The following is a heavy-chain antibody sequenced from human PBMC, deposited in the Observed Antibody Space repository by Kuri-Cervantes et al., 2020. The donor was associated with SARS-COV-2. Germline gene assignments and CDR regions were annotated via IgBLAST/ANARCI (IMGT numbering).Heavy chain of an antibody. V-gene: IGHV3-7*03. D-gene: IGHD1-26*01. Sequence: GESLKISCAASGFTFSNAWMSWVRQAPGKGLEWVANIKQDESQKYYVDSVKGRFTISRDNAKNSLYLQMNSLRAEDTAVYYCAKDPTRNSGSDFDYWGQGTLVTVSS. J-gene: IGHJ4*02. CDR1: GFTFSNAW. CDR2: IKQDESQK. CDR3: AKDPTRNSGSDFDY.